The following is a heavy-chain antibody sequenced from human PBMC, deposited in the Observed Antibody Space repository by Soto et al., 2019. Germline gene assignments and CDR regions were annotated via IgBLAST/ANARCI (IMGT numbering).Heavy chain of an antibody. D-gene: IGHD6-13*01. CDR1: GESQTTDKW. CDR2: IYHSGSS. CDR3: ARGETQQQRDH. J-gene: IGHJ4*02. V-gene: IGHV4-4*02. Sequence: SSETLSPTSAASGESQTTDKWWRWVRQPPGKGLQWIGEIYHSGSSKYNPSLKSRVIISVDKSKNQFSLKVSSVTAADTAVYYCARGETQQQRDHWGQGTLVTVSS.